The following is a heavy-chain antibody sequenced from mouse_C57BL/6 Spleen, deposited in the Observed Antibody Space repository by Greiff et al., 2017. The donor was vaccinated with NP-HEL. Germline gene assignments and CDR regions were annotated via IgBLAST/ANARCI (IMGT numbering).Heavy chain of an antibody. CDR2: ISDGGSYT. Sequence: EVKLQESGGGLVKPGGSLKLSCAASGFTFSSYAMSWVRQTPEKRLEWVATISDGGSYTYYPDNVKGRFTISRDNAKNNLYLQMSHLKSEDTAMYYCARDLGPYYFDYWGQGTTLTVSS. CDR1: GFTFSSYA. V-gene: IGHV5-4*01. D-gene: IGHD4-1*01. J-gene: IGHJ2*01. CDR3: ARDLGPYYFDY.